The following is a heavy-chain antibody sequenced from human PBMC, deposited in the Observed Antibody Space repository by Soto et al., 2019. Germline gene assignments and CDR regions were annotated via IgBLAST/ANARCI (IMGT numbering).Heavy chain of an antibody. Sequence: QLHLQESGPGLVRPSETLSLTCAVSGDSVTRSPYFWGWIRQPPGKGLEWIGSIQWPVSTYYNPSLRSRVTLSLDTSKNQFSLSLNSVTAADTAVYYCARLCIGGSCNHWGQGTLVTVSS. V-gene: IGHV4-39*01. J-gene: IGHJ4*02. CDR3: ARLCIGGSCNH. CDR1: GDSVTRSPYF. D-gene: IGHD2-15*01. CDR2: IQWPVST.